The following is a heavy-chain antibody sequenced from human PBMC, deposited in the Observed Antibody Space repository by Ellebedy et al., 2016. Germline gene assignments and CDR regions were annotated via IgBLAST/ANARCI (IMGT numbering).Heavy chain of an antibody. CDR1: GGTFSSYA. CDR3: ASNEVLAGGSYYSLGY. D-gene: IGHD1-26*01. V-gene: IGHV1-69*06. Sequence: SVKVSXXASGGTFSSYAISWVRQAPGQGLEWMGGIIPIFGTANYAQKFQGRVTITADKSTSTAYMELSSLRSEDTAVYYCASNEVLAGGSYYSLGYWGQGTLVTVSS. CDR2: IIPIFGTA. J-gene: IGHJ4*02.